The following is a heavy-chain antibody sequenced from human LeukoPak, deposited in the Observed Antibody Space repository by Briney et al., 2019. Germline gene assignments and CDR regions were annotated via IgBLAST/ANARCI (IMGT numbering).Heavy chain of an antibody. CDR3: ARDRLYYYGSGSYYKGYDY. CDR1: GYIFTSYG. J-gene: IGHJ4*02. Sequence: GASVKVSCKASGYIFTSYGISWVRQAPGQGLEWMGWISAYNGNTNYAQKLQGRVTMTTDTSTSTAYMELRSLRSDDTAVYYCARDRLYYYGSGSYYKGYDYWGQGTLVTVSS. D-gene: IGHD3-10*01. V-gene: IGHV1-18*01. CDR2: ISAYNGNT.